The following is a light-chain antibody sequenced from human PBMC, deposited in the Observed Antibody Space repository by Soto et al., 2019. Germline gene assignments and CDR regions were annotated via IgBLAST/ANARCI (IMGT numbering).Light chain of an antibody. CDR2: EGS. CDR3: CSYAGSRV. Sequence: QSVLTQPASVSGSPGQSITISCTGTSSDVGSYNLVSWYQQHPGKAPKLMIYEGSKRPSGVSNRFSGSKSGNTASLTISGLQAEDEADYYCCSYAGSRVFGGGTGLTVL. V-gene: IGLV2-23*01. J-gene: IGLJ3*02. CDR1: SSDVGSYNL.